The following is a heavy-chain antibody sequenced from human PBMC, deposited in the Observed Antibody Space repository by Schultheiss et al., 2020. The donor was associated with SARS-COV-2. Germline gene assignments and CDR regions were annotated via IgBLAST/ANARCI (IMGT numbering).Heavy chain of an antibody. Sequence: SETLSLTCTVSGGSISSSSYYWGWIRQPPGKGLEWIGEIYHSGSTNYNPSLKSRVTISVDTSKNQFSLKLSSVTAADTAVYYCARGRDYYDSSGYIKGYGMDVWGQGTTVTVSS. V-gene: IGHV4-39*07. D-gene: IGHD3-22*01. CDR2: IYHSGST. CDR1: GGSISSSSYY. J-gene: IGHJ6*02. CDR3: ARGRDYYDSSGYIKGYGMDV.